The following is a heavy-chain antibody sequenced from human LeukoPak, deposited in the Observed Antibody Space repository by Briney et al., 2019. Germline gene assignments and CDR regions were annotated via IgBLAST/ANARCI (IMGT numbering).Heavy chain of an antibody. CDR1: GGSISNYF. J-gene: IGHJ3*02. V-gene: IGHV4-59*08. CDR2: IHDTGRT. CDR3: ARLLRWSEDGFDI. D-gene: IGHD2-15*01. Sequence: SETLSLTCTVSGGSISNYFWSWIRQSPGKGLECIGYIHDTGRTKCNPSLESRVTISIDTSNQFSLTLRSVTAADTAVYYCARLLRWSEDGFDIWGQGTMVAISS.